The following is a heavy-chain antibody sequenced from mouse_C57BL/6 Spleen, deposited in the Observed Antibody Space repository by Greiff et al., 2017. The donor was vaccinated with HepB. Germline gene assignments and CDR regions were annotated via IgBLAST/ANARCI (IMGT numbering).Heavy chain of an antibody. CDR3: ARRWLLPTPGVFDY. CDR1: GYTFTSYG. CDR2: IYPRSGNT. V-gene: IGHV1-81*01. Sequence: QVQLKESGAELARPGASVKLSCKASGYTFTSYGISWVKQRTGQGLEWIGEIYPRSGNTYYNEKFKGKATLTADKSSSTAYMELRSLTSEDSAVYFCARRWLLPTPGVFDYWGQGTTLTVSS. J-gene: IGHJ2*01. D-gene: IGHD2-3*01.